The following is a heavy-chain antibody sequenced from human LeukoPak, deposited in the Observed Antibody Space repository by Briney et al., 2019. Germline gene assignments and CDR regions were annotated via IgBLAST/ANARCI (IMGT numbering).Heavy chain of an antibody. J-gene: IGHJ4*02. Sequence: PSETLSLTCTVSGGSISSGSYYWRWIRQPPGKGLGWIANIYYSGSTYYNPSLKSRVTISVDTSKNQFSLKLSSVTAADTAVYYCARRSAGNHRNLNFDFWGQGTLVTVSS. CDR3: ARRSAGNHRNLNFDF. CDR1: GGSISSGSYY. V-gene: IGHV4-39*01. D-gene: IGHD6-13*01. CDR2: IYYSGST.